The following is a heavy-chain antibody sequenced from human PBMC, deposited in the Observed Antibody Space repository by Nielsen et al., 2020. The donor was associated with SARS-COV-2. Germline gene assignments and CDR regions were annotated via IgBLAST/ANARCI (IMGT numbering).Heavy chain of an antibody. CDR2: INHSGNT. CDR1: GGSFSGYY. Sequence: SETLSLTCAVYGGSFSGYYWSWIRQPPGKGLEWIGEINHSGNTNYNPSLKSRVTISVDTSKNQFSLKLSSVTAADTAVYYCARGFHEYSSSFILDYWGQGTLVTVSS. D-gene: IGHD6-6*01. CDR3: ARGFHEYSSSFILDY. J-gene: IGHJ4*02. V-gene: IGHV4-34*01.